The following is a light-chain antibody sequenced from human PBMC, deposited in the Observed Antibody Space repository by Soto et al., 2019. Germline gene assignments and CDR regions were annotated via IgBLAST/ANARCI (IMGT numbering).Light chain of an antibody. Sequence: IVMTRSPATLSLSPAARSTLSGRAIQSISSYLAWYQQKPGQAPKLLIYGASTRATGISARFSGSGSGTEFTLTISSLQSEDFATYYCQQYYSCPQTFGQGTKVDIK. CDR2: GAS. J-gene: IGKJ1*01. CDR1: QSISSY. V-gene: IGKV3-15*01. CDR3: QQYYSCPQT.